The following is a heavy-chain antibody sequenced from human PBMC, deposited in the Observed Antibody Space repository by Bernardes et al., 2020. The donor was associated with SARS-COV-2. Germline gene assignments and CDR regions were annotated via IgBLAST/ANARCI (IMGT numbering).Heavy chain of an antibody. CDR2: ISTDGSTT. Sequence: VGSLSLSCAASGFTFRSSWMHWVRQIPGRGLVWLSRISTDGSTTNYADSVKGRFTISRDNAKNTLWLQMNSLGADDTAVYYCARGASSGYRVDYWGPGTLVTVSS. D-gene: IGHD3-22*01. CDR3: ARGASSGYRVDY. V-gene: IGHV3-74*01. J-gene: IGHJ4*02. CDR1: GFTFRSSW.